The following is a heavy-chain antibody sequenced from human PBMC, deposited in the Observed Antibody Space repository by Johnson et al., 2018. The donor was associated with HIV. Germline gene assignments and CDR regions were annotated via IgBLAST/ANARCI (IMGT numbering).Heavy chain of an antibody. CDR2: INWNAGRT. J-gene: IGHJ3*02. CDR1: GLTFTNAW. D-gene: IGHD4-11*01. Sequence: VQLVESGGGLVQPGGSLRLSCAASGLTFTNAWMNWVRQAPGKWLEWVSAINWNAGRTGYTDSVKGRFTISRDNANNALSLQMSGLRADDTAVYYCVRETRDDAFDSWGQETMVTVSS. CDR3: VRETRDDAFDS. V-gene: IGHV3-20*04.